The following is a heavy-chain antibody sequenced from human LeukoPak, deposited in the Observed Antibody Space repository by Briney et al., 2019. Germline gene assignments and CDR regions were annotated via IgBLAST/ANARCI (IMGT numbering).Heavy chain of an antibody. D-gene: IGHD6-13*01. CDR3: AKDSHPLSSSSWFFES. V-gene: IGHV3-74*01. CDR1: GFSFSSYW. Sequence: TGGSLRLSCAASGFSFSSYWMHWVRQAPGKGLVWVSRINSDGSSTTYADSVKGRSSISRDNAKNTLYLHLDSLRAEDTGVYYCAKDSHPLSSSSWFFESWGQGTLVTVSS. J-gene: IGHJ4*02. CDR2: INSDGSST.